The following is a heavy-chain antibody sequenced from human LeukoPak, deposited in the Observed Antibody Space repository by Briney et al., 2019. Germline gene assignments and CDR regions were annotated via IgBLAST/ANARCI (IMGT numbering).Heavy chain of an antibody. J-gene: IGHJ4*02. CDR1: GFTLRSEW. D-gene: IGHD2-15*01. Sequence: GGSLRLSCAASGFTLRSEWMSWLRHTPEKGLEWVANIKPDGSATAYVDSVKGRFTISRDNAKNSLFLQMNSLGAEDTAVYYCAREDRAYYFDYWGQGTLVTVSS. V-gene: IGHV3-7*01. CDR2: IKPDGSAT. CDR3: AREDRAYYFDY.